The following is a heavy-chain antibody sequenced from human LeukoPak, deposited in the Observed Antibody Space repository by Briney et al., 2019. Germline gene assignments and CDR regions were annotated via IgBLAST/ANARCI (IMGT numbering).Heavy chain of an antibody. CDR2: ISVGGSTT. D-gene: IGHD3-3*01. CDR1: GFKLSDYA. Sequence: GGSLRLSCATSGFKLSDYAMSWVRRAPGKGLEWVSAISVGGSTTYYADSVKGRFTISRGNSKNTLYVQMNSLRAEDTAVYYCVKDVHFGIIVVEFDSWGQGTLVTVSS. V-gene: IGHV3-23*01. J-gene: IGHJ5*01. CDR3: VKDVHFGIIVVEFDS.